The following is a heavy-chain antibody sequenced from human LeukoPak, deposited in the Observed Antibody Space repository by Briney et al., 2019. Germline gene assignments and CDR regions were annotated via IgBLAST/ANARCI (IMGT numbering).Heavy chain of an antibody. J-gene: IGHJ6*03. CDR1: GYSISSGYY. CDR2: IYHSGST. CDR3: ARRNIVVVPAAPHYYYYYYMDV. D-gene: IGHD2-2*01. Sequence: SETLSLTCAVSGYSISSGYYWGWVRQPPGKGLECIGSIYHSGSTYYNPSLKSRVTISVDTSKNQFSLKLSSVTAADTAVYYCARRNIVVVPAAPHYYYYYYMDVWGKGTTVTVSS. V-gene: IGHV4-38-2*01.